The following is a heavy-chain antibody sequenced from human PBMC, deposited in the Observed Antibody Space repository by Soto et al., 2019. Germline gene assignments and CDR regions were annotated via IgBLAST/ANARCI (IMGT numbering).Heavy chain of an antibody. CDR2: IYPGDSDT. Sequence: GESLKISGKGSGYSFTSYWIGWVRQMPGKGLEWMGIIYPGDSDTRYSPSFQGQVTISADKSISTAYLQWSSLKASDTAMYYCARLTYYDILTGYSLLDVWGQGTTVTVSS. J-gene: IGHJ6*02. D-gene: IGHD3-9*01. CDR3: ARLTYYDILTGYSLLDV. V-gene: IGHV5-51*01. CDR1: GYSFTSYW.